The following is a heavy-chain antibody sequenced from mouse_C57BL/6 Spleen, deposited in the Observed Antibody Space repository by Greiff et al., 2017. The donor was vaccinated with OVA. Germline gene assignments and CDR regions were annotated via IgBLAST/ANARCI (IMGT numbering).Heavy chain of an antibody. V-gene: IGHV1-82*01. J-gene: IGHJ4*01. CDR3: ARQRTYYSNYYAMDY. Sequence: QVHVKQSGPELVKPGASVKISCKASGYAFSSSWMNWVKQRPGKGLEWIGRIYPGDGDTNYNGKFKGKATLTADKSSSTAYMQLSSLTSEDSAVYFCARQRTYYSNYYAMDYWGQGTSVTVSS. CDR1: GYAFSSSW. D-gene: IGHD2-5*01. CDR2: IYPGDGDT.